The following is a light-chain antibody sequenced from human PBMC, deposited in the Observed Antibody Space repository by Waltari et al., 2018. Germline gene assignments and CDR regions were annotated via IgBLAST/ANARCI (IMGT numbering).Light chain of an antibody. CDR1: HSISNY. J-gene: IGKJ3*01. V-gene: IGKV1-39*01. CDR2: AAS. Sequence: IQMTQSPSYLSASVGARVTITCRAIHSISNYLNWYQQKQGKAPKLLIYAASTLQSGAPSRFSGSGSGTDFTLTISSLQPEDFATYYCQQSYNTPTLGPGTKVEI. CDR3: QQSYNTPT.